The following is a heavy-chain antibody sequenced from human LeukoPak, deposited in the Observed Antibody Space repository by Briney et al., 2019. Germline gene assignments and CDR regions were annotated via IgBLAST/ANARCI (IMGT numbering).Heavy chain of an antibody. J-gene: IGHJ4*02. CDR2: IYYSGST. Sequence: PSETLSLTCTVSGGSISSSSYYWGWIRQPPGKGLEWIGSIYYSGSTYYNPSFKSRVTISVDTSKNQFSLKLSSVTAADTAVYYCARARYSGSYADYWGQGTLVTVSS. D-gene: IGHD1-26*01. CDR1: GGSISSSSYY. V-gene: IGHV4-39*07. CDR3: ARARYSGSYADY.